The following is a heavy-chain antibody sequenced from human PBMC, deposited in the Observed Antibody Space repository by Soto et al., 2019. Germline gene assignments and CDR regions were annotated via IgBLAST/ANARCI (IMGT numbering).Heavy chain of an antibody. CDR1: GFTFTRYS. CDR2: ITISSGSK. J-gene: IGHJ4*02. CDR3: ARDYYYDSSGYSPLDY. Sequence: LRLSCVASGFTFTRYSMNWLRQAPGKGLEWVSSITISSGSKSYADSVKGRFTISRDNAKNALYLQMDSLRVEDTAVYFCARDYYYDSSGYSPLDYWGQGTLVTVSS. V-gene: IGHV3-21*01. D-gene: IGHD3-22*01.